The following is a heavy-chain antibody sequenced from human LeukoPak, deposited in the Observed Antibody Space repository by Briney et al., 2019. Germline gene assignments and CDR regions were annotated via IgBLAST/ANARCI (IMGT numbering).Heavy chain of an antibody. CDR1: GFTFSSYS. CDR3: ARDRRPDFDY. J-gene: IGHJ4*02. V-gene: IGHV3-48*01. CDR2: ISSSSSTI. Sequence: PGGSLRLSCAASGFTFSSYSMNWVRQAPGKGLEWVSYISSSSSTIYYADSVKGRFTISRDNAKNSLYLQMNSLRAEDTAVYYCARDRRPDFDYWGQGTLVTVSS.